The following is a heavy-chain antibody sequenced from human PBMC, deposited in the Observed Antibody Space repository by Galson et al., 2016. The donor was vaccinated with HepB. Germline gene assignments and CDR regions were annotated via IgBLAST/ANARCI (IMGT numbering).Heavy chain of an antibody. D-gene: IGHD3-16*01. Sequence: SLRVSCAASGFTFSSYSMTWVRQAPGKGLEWVSSISGSGDSTNYRDSVRGRFAISRDNSKNTLYLQVNGLRAEDTAVYYCARDDDGIGVMPLLYWGQGTLLTVSS. CDR2: ISGSGDST. CDR3: ARDDDGIGVMPLLY. CDR1: GFTFSSYS. V-gene: IGHV3-23*01. J-gene: IGHJ4*02.